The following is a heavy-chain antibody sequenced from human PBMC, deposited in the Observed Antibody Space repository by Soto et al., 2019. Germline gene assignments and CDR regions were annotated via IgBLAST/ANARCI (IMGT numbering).Heavy chain of an antibody. D-gene: IGHD3-10*01. CDR2: IYPGDSDT. CDR1: GYSSTSYW. Sequence: PGESLKISCKGSGYSSTSYWIGWVRQRPGKGLEWMGIIYPGDSDTRYSPSFQGQVTISADKSISTAYLQWSSLKASDTAMYYCASPINYYGSGSRVGYYYYGMDVWGQGTTVTVSS. V-gene: IGHV5-51*01. J-gene: IGHJ6*02. CDR3: ASPINYYGSGSRVGYYYYGMDV.